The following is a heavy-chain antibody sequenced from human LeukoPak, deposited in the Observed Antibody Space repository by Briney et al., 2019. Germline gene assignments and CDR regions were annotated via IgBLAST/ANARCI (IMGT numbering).Heavy chain of an antibody. J-gene: IGHJ4*02. Sequence: SEPLSLTCTVSGGSISSYYWSWIRQPAGKGLEWIGRIYTSGSTNYNPSLKSRVTMSVDTSKNQFSLKLSSVTAADTAVYYCARTYYYDGSGYRRTAPYYFDYWGQGTLVTVSS. CDR2: IYTSGST. CDR3: ARTYYYDGSGYRRTAPYYFDY. D-gene: IGHD3-22*01. CDR1: GGSISSYY. V-gene: IGHV4-4*07.